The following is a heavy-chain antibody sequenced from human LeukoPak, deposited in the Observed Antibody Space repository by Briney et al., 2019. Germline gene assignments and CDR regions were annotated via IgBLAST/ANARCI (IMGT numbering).Heavy chain of an antibody. CDR3: ARASRGVQTNWFDP. V-gene: IGHV1-18*01. J-gene: IGHJ5*02. CDR2: ISAYNGNT. D-gene: IGHD3-10*01. Sequence: ASVKVSCKASGYTFTSYGISWVRQAPGQGLEWMGWISAYNGNTNYAQKLQGRVTMTTDTSTSTAYMELRSLRSDDTAVYYCARASRGVQTNWFDPWGQGTLVTVSS. CDR1: GYTFTSYG.